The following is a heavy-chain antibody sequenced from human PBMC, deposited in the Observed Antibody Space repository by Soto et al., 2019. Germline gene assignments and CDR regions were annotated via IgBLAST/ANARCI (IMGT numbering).Heavy chain of an antibody. CDR1: GGSISTGGYS. J-gene: IGHJ4*02. D-gene: IGHD3-22*01. CDR3: ARGPLYYYDSSGPQGVLDY. Sequence: PSETLSLTCAVSGGSISTGGYSWSWIRQPPGKGLEWIGYIYHTGSTYYNPSLKSRVTISVYRSENQFSLKLSSVTAADTAVYYCARGPLYYYDSSGPQGVLDYWGQGTLVTVSS. V-gene: IGHV4-30-2*01. CDR2: IYHTGST.